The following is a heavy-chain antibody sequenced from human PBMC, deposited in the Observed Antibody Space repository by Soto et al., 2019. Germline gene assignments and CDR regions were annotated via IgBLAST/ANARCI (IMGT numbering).Heavy chain of an antibody. CDR1: GFTFNTYS. CDR2: ISSSSSYI. V-gene: IGHV3-21*01. Sequence: EVQLVESGGGLAKPGGSLRLSCEASGFTFNTYSMNWVRQAPGKGLEWVSSISSSSSYIYYADSVKGRFTISRDNAKNSPYLQMNSLRAEDTAVYYCARGYGDLGYWGQGTLVTVSS. CDR3: ARGYGDLGY. J-gene: IGHJ4*02. D-gene: IGHD4-17*01.